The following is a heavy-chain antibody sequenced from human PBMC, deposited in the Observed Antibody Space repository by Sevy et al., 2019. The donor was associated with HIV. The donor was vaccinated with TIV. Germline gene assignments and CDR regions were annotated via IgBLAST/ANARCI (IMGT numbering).Heavy chain of an antibody. CDR3: ARDDIVVVPAAIGY. CDR1: GFTFSSYS. D-gene: IGHD2-2*01. CDR2: ISSSSSTI. J-gene: IGHJ4*02. V-gene: IGHV3-48*01. Sequence: GGSLRLSCAASGFTFSSYSMNWVRQAPGKGLEWVSYISSSSSTIYYEDSVKGRFTIPRDNAKNSLYLQMKSLRAEDKAVYYCARDDIVVVPAAIGYWGQGTLVTVSS.